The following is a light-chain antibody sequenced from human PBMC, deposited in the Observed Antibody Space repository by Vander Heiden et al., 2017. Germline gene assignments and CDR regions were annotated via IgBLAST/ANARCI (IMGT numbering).Light chain of an antibody. J-gene: IGKJ2*01. CDR2: KVS. CDR1: QRLLASDGNTY. CDR3: EQGRHWPYT. Sequence: VVMTQSPLSLPVTLGQPASISCRSSQRLLASDGNTYLSWLQQRPGHSPRRLIYKVSTWDSGVPDRFSGSGSGTDFTLEISRVEAEDVGIYYCEQGRHWPYTFGQGTKLEIK. V-gene: IGKV2D-30*01.